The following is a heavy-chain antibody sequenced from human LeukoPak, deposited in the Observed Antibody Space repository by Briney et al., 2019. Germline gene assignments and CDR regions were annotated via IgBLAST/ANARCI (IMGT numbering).Heavy chain of an antibody. CDR3: ARPGHGNYGPVGY. CDR2: ISGSGGST. CDR1: RFTFSSYA. Sequence: GGSLRLSCAASRFTFSSYAMSWVRQAPGKGLEWVSGISGSGGSTYYADSVKGRFTISRDNSKNTLFLEMSNLRPEDTAIYYCARPGHGNYGPVGYWGQGTLVTVSS. D-gene: IGHD3-22*01. J-gene: IGHJ4*02. V-gene: IGHV3-23*01.